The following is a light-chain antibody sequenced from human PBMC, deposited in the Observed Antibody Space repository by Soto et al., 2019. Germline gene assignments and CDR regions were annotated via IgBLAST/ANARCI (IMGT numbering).Light chain of an antibody. V-gene: IGKV1-17*01. CDR3: LQHNSYPWT. J-gene: IGKJ1*01. Sequence: DLQMTQSPSSLSASVGDRVTITCRASQDIRNELGWYQQKPGKAPKRLIYAASSLQSGVPSRFSGSGSGTEFTLTITSLQPEDFATYYCLQHNSYPWTFGQGTKVEIK. CDR1: QDIRNE. CDR2: AAS.